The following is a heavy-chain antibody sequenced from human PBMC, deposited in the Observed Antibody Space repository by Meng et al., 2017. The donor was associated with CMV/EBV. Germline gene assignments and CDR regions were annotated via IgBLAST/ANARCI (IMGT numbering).Heavy chain of an antibody. CDR2: ISGSAGRT. D-gene: IGHD3-10*01. CDR1: GFTFDNYA. J-gene: IGHJ3*02. V-gene: IGHV3-23*01. CDR3: VRPSFGGAFDI. Sequence: GESLKISCAASGFTFDNYAMSWVRQAPGKGLEWVSGISGSAGRTFYADSVKGRFTISRDNSKDTLYLQMSSLRAEDTAVYYCVRPSFGGAFDIWGQGALVTVSS.